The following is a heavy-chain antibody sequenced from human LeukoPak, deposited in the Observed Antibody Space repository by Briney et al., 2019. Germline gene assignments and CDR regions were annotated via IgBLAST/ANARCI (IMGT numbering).Heavy chain of an antibody. Sequence: ASVKVSCKASGYTFTGYYMHWVRQAPGQGLEWMGWINPNSGGTNYAQKFQGRVTMTRDTSISTAYMELSRLRSDDTAVYYCARGGWTRWLQYGGLDYWGQGTLVTVSS. CDR2: INPNSGGT. J-gene: IGHJ4*02. V-gene: IGHV1-2*02. CDR1: GYTFTGYY. CDR3: ARGGWTRWLQYGGLDY. D-gene: IGHD5-24*01.